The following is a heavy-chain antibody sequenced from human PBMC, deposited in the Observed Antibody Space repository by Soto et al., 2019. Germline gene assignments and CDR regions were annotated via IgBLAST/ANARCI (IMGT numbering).Heavy chain of an antibody. J-gene: IGHJ4*02. CDR2: INAGNGNT. Sequence: QVPLVQSGAEVKKPGASVKVSCKASGYTFTSYAMHWVRQAPGQRLEWMGWINAGNGNTKYSQKFQGRVTITRDTSASTAYMELSSLRSEDTAVYYCARERIEYSSFLEQNYWGQGTLVTVSS. CDR1: GYTFTSYA. CDR3: ARERIEYSSFLEQNY. D-gene: IGHD6-6*01. V-gene: IGHV1-3*01.